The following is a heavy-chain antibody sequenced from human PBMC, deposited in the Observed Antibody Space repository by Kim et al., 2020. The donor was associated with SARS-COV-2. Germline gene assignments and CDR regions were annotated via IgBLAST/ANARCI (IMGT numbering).Heavy chain of an antibody. J-gene: IGHJ5*02. D-gene: IGHD3-3*01. V-gene: IGHV4-34*01. CDR2: INHSGST. CDR3: ARGSTIFGVVTNWFDP. Sequence: SETLSLTCAVYGGSFSGYYWSWIRQPPGKGLEWIGEINHSGSTNYNPSLKSRVTISVDTSKNQFSLKLSSVTAADTAVYYCARGSTIFGVVTNWFDPWGQGALVTVSS. CDR1: GGSFSGYY.